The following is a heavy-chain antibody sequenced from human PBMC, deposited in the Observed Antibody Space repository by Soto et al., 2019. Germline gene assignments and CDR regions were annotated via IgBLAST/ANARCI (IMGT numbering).Heavy chain of an antibody. Sequence: QVQLVQSGAEVKKPGSSVKVSCKASGGTFSSYAISWVRQAPGQGLEWMGGIIPIFGTANYAQKFQGRVPITEDKSTSTAYMELRSLRSEDTAVYYGARYITIFGVSHQQTLNWFDPWGPGTLVTVSS. CDR3: ARYITIFGVSHQQTLNWFDP. J-gene: IGHJ5*02. CDR2: IIPIFGTA. D-gene: IGHD3-3*01. CDR1: GGTFSSYA. V-gene: IGHV1-69*06.